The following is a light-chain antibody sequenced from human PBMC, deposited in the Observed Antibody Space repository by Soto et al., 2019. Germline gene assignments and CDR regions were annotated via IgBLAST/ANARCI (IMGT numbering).Light chain of an antibody. Sequence: DIQLAQSPSTLSASVGDRITITCRATQSINWLAWYQQKPGKAPKLLIFEASRLESGVPSRFSGSGSGTEFTLTISSLQPDDFGTYDCQHDDTYSPMWTFGQGTKVDVK. CDR3: QHDDTYSPMWT. CDR2: EAS. CDR1: QSINW. V-gene: IGKV1-5*03. J-gene: IGKJ1*01.